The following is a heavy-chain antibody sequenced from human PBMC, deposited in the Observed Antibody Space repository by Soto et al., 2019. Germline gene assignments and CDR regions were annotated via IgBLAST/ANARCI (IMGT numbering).Heavy chain of an antibody. CDR1: GFTFSDYW. CDR2: INSDGSIT. Sequence: SLRLSCAASGFTFSDYWMHWVRQAPGKGLVWVARINSDGSITNYADSVKGRFTISRDNGKNTLYLQMNSLRAEYTAVYYCARAYYDNNGFITWGQGTLVTVSS. D-gene: IGHD3-22*01. J-gene: IGHJ5*02. CDR3: ARAYYDNNGFIT. V-gene: IGHV3-74*01.